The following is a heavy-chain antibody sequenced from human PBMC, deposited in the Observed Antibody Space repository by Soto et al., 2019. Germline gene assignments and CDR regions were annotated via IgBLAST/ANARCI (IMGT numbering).Heavy chain of an antibody. V-gene: IGHV1-18*03. CDR1: GYTFTSYG. Sequence: ASVKVSFKASGYTFTSYGISWVRQAPGQGLEWMGWISAYNGNTNYAQKLQGRVTMTTDTSTSTAYMELRSLRSDDMAVYYCARGPRGAAAGRGSDYWGQGTLVTVSS. D-gene: IGHD6-13*01. CDR3: ARGPRGAAAGRGSDY. CDR2: ISAYNGNT. J-gene: IGHJ4*02.